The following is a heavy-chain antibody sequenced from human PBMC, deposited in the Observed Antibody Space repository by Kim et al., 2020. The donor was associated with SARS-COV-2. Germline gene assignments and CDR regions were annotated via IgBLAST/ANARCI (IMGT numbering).Heavy chain of an antibody. V-gene: IGHV6-1*01. J-gene: IGHJ4*02. CDR2: WYN. CDR3: ARDQGHFDY. Sequence: WYNDYAVSVKSRITINPDTSKNQFSLQLNSVTPEDTAVYYCARDQGHFDYWGQGTLVTVSS.